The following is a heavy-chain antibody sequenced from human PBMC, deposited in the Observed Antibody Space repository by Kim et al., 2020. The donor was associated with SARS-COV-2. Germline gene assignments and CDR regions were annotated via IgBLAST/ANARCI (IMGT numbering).Heavy chain of an antibody. CDR3: AREKGWAAALVYFDY. J-gene: IGHJ4*02. CDR2: IYTSGST. Sequence: SETLSLTCTVSGGSISSYYWSWIRQPAGKGLEWIGRIYTSGSTNYNPSLKSRVTMSVDTSKNQFSLKLSSVTAADTAVYYCAREKGWAAALVYFDYWGQGTLVTVSS. V-gene: IGHV4-4*07. CDR1: GGSISSYY. D-gene: IGHD6-13*01.